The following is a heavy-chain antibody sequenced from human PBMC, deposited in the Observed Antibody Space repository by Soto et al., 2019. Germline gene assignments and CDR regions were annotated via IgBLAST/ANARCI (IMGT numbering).Heavy chain of an antibody. CDR3: AKSRIQRWTQGLYDP. CDR2: ISESGDST. D-gene: IGHD5-18*01. CDR1: GFTFSSYA. J-gene: IGHJ5*02. Sequence: EVQLLDSGGRLVQPGASLRLSCAASGFTFSSYAMSWVRQAPGKGLEWVSSISESGDSTSYAESVRGRFTISREDSKNTLYLQMNSLRAEDTAVYSCAKSRIQRWTQGLYDPWGQGTLVTVSS. V-gene: IGHV3-23*01.